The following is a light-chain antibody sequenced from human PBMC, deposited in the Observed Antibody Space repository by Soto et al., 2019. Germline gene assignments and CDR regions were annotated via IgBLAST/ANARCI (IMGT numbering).Light chain of an antibody. Sequence: QSVLTQPPSASGTPGQRVTVSCSGSSSNIGSNSVYWYQQLPGTAPKLLIYSNNRRPSGVPDRLSGSKSGTSASLAISGLQSEDEADYYCASWDNSLSAWVFGGGTKLTVL. CDR3: ASWDNSLSAWV. V-gene: IGLV1-44*01. CDR2: SNN. J-gene: IGLJ3*02. CDR1: SSNIGSNS.